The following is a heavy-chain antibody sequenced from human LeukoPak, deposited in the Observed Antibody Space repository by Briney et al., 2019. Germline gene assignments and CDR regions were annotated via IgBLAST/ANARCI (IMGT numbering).Heavy chain of an antibody. CDR2: INSDGSST. V-gene: IGHV3-74*01. J-gene: IGHJ4*02. Sequence: GGSLRLSCAASGFTFSSYWMHWVRQAPGKGLVWVSRINSDGSSTSYADSVKGRFTISRDNAKDTLYLQMNSLRAEDAAVYYCARASDSSGYYDYWGQGTLVTVSS. CDR1: GFTFSSYW. D-gene: IGHD3-22*01. CDR3: ARASDSSGYYDY.